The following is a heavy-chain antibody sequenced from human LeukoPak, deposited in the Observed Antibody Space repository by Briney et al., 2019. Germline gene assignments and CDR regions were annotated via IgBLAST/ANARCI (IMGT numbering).Heavy chain of an antibody. D-gene: IGHD6-19*01. Sequence: ASVKVPCKASGYTFTSYGISWVRQAPGQRLEWMGWISAYNGNTNYAQKLQGRVTMTTDTSTSTAYMELRSLRPDDTAVYYCARDPSSGWPTDWGQGTLVTVSS. J-gene: IGHJ4*02. CDR2: ISAYNGNT. CDR1: GYTFTSYG. CDR3: ARDPSSGWPTD. V-gene: IGHV1-18*01.